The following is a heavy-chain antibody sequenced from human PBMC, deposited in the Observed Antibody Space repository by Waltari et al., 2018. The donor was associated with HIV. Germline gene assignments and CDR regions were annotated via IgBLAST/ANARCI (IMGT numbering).Heavy chain of an antibody. V-gene: IGHV4-39*01. D-gene: IGHD3-3*01. CDR1: GGSISSSDYY. CDR3: ARHLRGHGFLAKLYYFDF. J-gene: IGHJ4*02. Sequence: QLQMQESGPGLVKPSETLSLTCSVSGGSISSSDYYWGWIRQSPGKGLEWIGNIYYGVSTYYNPALQSRVTISVDTSKNQFSLRLNSVTAADTAVYFCARHLRGHGFLAKLYYFDFWGQGALVTVSS. CDR2: IYYGVST.